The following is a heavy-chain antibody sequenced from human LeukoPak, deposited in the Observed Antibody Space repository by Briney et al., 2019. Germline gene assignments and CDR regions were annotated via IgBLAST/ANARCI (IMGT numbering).Heavy chain of an antibody. D-gene: IGHD4/OR15-4a*01. V-gene: IGHV1-69*13. J-gene: IGHJ4*02. CDR3: ARSRVLTTPIDY. Sequence: GASVKVSCKASGGTFSSYAISGVRQAPGQGLEWMGGIIPIFGTANYAQKFQGRVTITADESTSTAYMELSSLRSEDTAVYYCARSRVLTTPIDYWGQGTLVTVSS. CDR1: GGTFSSYA. CDR2: IIPIFGTA.